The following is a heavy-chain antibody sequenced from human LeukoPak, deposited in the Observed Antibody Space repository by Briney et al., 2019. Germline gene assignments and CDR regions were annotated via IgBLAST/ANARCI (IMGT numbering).Heavy chain of an antibody. CDR3: ARANYAYVWGTYRYTHIDY. D-gene: IGHD3-16*02. V-gene: IGHV3-23*01. Sequence: GGSLRLSCAASGFTSGTYAMSWVRQAPGKGLEWVSGISGSGGGTYFADSVKGRFTISRDNSKNTLYLQMNSLRAEDTAVFYCARANYAYVWGTYRYTHIDYWGQGTLVTVSS. CDR1: GFTSGTYA. CDR2: ISGSGGGT. J-gene: IGHJ4*02.